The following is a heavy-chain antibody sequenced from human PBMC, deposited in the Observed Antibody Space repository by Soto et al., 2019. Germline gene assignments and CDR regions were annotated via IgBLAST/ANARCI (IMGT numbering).Heavy chain of an antibody. Sequence: QVPLQESGPGLWRLWEPLPPPSPSPVASIRNFSWSWFRQTPGRGLEWIGYVHDSWGSNYNPSLKSRVAISLDTSKSQFSLKLTSVTATDTAVYYCARQGFGALHGLVDVWGQGTTVTVSS. J-gene: IGHJ6*02. CDR2: VHDSWGS. CDR3: ARQGFGALHGLVDV. CDR1: VASIRNFS. V-gene: IGHV4-59*08. D-gene: IGHD3-10*01.